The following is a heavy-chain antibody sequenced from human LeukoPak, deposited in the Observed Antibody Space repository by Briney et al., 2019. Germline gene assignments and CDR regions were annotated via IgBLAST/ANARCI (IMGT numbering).Heavy chain of an antibody. Sequence: GGSLRLSCAASGFTVSSNYMSWVRQAPGKGLEWVSVIYSGGSTYYADSVKGRFTISRDNSKNTLYLQMNSLRAEDTAVYYCARESRYYGSGSYYNVRYYYYGMDVWGQGTTVTVSS. V-gene: IGHV3-53*01. J-gene: IGHJ6*02. CDR1: GFTVSSNY. CDR3: ARESRYYGSGSYYNVRYYYYGMDV. CDR2: IYSGGST. D-gene: IGHD3-10*01.